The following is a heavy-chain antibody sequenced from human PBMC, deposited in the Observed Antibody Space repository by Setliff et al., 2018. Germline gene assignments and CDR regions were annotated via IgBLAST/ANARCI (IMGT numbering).Heavy chain of an antibody. Sequence: SETLSLTCAVYGGSFSGYYWSWIRQPPGKGLEWIGSIYYSGSTYYNPSLKSRVTISVDTSKNQFSLKLSSVTAADTALYYCTVYNTGSSKDHYWGQGTPVTVS. CDR3: TVYNTGSSKDHY. V-gene: IGHV4-34*01. D-gene: IGHD2-8*02. CDR1: GGSFSGYY. J-gene: IGHJ4*02. CDR2: IYYSGST.